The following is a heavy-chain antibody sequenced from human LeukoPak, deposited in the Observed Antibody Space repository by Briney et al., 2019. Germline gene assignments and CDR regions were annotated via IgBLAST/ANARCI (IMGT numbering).Heavy chain of an antibody. Sequence: GGSLRLSCAASGFTFSSYAMSWVRQAPGKGLEWVSAISGSGGSTYYADSVKGRFTISRDNSKNTLYLQMNSLRVEDTAVYYCARDGGNYGYFDYWGQGTLVTVSS. J-gene: IGHJ4*02. CDR2: ISGSGGST. D-gene: IGHD4-11*01. CDR3: ARDGGNYGYFDY. CDR1: GFTFSSYA. V-gene: IGHV3-23*01.